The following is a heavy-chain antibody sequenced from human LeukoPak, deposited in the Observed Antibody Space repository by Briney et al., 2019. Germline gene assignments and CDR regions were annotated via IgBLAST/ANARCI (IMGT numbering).Heavy chain of an antibody. V-gene: IGHV4-59*01. CDR1: GGSITTFY. Sequence: SETLSLTCSVSGGSITTFYWSWIRQPPGKGLEWIGYIYNSGSTNYNPSLKSRVTISVDTSNNQVSLKVRSVTAADTAVYYCARDQRRRVTAIGYGPREYNYYMDVWGKGTTVTMSS. CDR3: ARDQRRRVTAIGYGPREYNYYMDV. CDR2: IYNSGST. J-gene: IGHJ6*03. D-gene: IGHD2-21*02.